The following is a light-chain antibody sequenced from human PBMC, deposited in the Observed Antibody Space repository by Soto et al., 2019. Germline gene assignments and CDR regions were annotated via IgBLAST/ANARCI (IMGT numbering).Light chain of an antibody. V-gene: IGKV1-27*01. CDR2: AAS. CDR1: QGINNY. J-gene: IGKJ4*01. Sequence: DIQMTQSPSSLSVPVGHRVTITCRASQGINNYLAWYQQKPGKVPKVLIYAASTLQSGVPSRFSGSGSGTDFTLTISSLQPEDVAIYYCQKYNGVPLTFGGGTKVEIK. CDR3: QKYNGVPLT.